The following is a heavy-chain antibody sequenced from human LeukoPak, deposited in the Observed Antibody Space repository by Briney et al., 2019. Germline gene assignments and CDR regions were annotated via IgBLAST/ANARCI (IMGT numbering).Heavy chain of an antibody. CDR1: GYSISTGYY. Sequence: SETLSLTCVVSGYSISTGYYWGWIRQPPGMGLECIGNIHQSGSIYYNNPSLKTRTTISVDTSRNQFFLSQSSATAADTAVYYCARHYFSLGAFD. CDR3: ARHYFSLGAFD. V-gene: IGHV4-38-2*01. J-gene: IGHJ3*02. D-gene: IGHD3-16*01. CDR2: IHQSGSI.